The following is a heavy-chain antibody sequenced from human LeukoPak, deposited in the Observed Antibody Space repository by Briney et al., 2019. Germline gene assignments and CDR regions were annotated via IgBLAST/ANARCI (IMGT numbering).Heavy chain of an antibody. CDR1: GYTFSGYY. V-gene: IGHV1-18*04. CDR2: ISAYNGDT. Sequence: GASVKVSCKASGYTFSGYYMHWVRQAPGQGLEWMGWISAYNGDTNYAQKVQGRVTMTTDTSTSTAYMELRSLRSDDTAVYYCARDPPSITMVRGVDDAFDIWGQGTMVTVSS. D-gene: IGHD3-10*01. J-gene: IGHJ3*02. CDR3: ARDPPSITMVRGVDDAFDI.